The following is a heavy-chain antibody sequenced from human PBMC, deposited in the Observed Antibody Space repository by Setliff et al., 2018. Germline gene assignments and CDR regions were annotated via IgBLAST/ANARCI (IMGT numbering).Heavy chain of an antibody. V-gene: IGHV4-61*09. CDR1: GGSMNSGSYY. D-gene: IGHD3-22*01. CDR2: IYTSWST. CDR3: GRSYYDSSGYSLMLFDI. Sequence: SETLSLTCTVSGGSMNSGSYYWSFIRQPAGKGLEWIGQIYTSWSTNYNPSLKSRVTMSVDTSKNQFSLKLSSVTAADTAVYYCGRSYYDSSGYSLMLFDIWGQGTKVTVSS. J-gene: IGHJ3*02.